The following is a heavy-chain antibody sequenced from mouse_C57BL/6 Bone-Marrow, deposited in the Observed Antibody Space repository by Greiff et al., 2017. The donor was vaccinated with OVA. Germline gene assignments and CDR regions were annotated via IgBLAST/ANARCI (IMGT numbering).Heavy chain of an antibody. CDR2: IDPNSGGT. Sequence: VKQRPGRGLEWIGRIDPNSGGTKYNEKFKSKATLTVDKPSSTAYMQLSSLTSEDSAVYYCAMTTVAFPGFAYWGQGTLVTVSA. CDR3: AMTTVAFPGFAY. J-gene: IGHJ3*01. D-gene: IGHD1-1*01. V-gene: IGHV1-72*01.